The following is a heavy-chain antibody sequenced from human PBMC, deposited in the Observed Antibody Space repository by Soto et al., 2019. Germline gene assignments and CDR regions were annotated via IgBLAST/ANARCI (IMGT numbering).Heavy chain of an antibody. V-gene: IGHV3-30*02. CDR3: AKTHQQWLVQDYFDY. CDR1: GFTFSSHG. CDR2: IWYDGSKK. D-gene: IGHD6-19*01. Sequence: PGGSLRLSCAASGFTFSSHGMHWVRQAPGKGLEWVALIWYDGSKKYHADSVKGRFTISRDNSKNTLYLQMNSLRAEDTAVYYCAKTHQQWLVQDYFDYWGQGTLVTVSS. J-gene: IGHJ4*02.